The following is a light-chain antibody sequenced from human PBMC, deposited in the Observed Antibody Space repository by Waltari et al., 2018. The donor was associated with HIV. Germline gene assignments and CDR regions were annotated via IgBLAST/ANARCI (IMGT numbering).Light chain of an antibody. J-gene: IGLJ3*02. CDR3: QSYDSSLSAWV. V-gene: IGLV1-40*01. CDR2: GDN. CDR1: SSNIGEGYD. Sequence: QSVLTQPPSVSGAPGQRVSISCTGSSSNIGEGYDVHWYQELPGTATKLLIYGDNNRPSGVPDRCSGSKSGTSSSLGITGLQFEDEADYYCQSYDSSLSAWVFGGGTKLTVL.